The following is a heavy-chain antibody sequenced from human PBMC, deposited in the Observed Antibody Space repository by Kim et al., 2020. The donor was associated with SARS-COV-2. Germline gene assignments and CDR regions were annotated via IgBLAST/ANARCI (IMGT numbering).Heavy chain of an antibody. Sequence: GGSLRLSCAASGFTFSSYAMHWVRQAPGKGLEWVAVISYDGSNKYYADSVKGRFTISRDNSKNTLYLQMNSLRAEDTAVYYCATKNSGSYYGPFDYWGQGTLVTVSS. CDR3: ATKNSGSYYGPFDY. CDR1: GFTFSSYA. CDR2: ISYDGSNK. V-gene: IGHV3-30-3*01. D-gene: IGHD3-10*01. J-gene: IGHJ4*02.